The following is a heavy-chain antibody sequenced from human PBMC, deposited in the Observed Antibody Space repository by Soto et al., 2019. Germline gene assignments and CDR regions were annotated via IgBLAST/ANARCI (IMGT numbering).Heavy chain of an antibody. J-gene: IGHJ3*02. CDR2: FDPEDGET. D-gene: IGHD3-22*01. Sequence: ASVKVSCKVSGYTLTELSMHWVRQAPGKGLEWMGGFDPEDGETIYAQKFQGRVTMTEDTSTDTAYMELSSLRSEDTAVYYCATARITMIVVVDAFDIWGQGTIVTVSS. CDR3: ATARITMIVVVDAFDI. V-gene: IGHV1-24*01. CDR1: GYTLTELS.